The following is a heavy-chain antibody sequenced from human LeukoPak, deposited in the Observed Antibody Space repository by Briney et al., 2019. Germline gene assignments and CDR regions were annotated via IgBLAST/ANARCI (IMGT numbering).Heavy chain of an antibody. CDR2: INHSGST. D-gene: IGHD2-2*01. CDR3: ARGSVNYCSSTSCSGAFDI. Sequence: SETLSLTCAVYGGSFSGYYWSWIRQPPGEGLEWIGEINHSGSTNYNPSLKSRVTISVDTSKNQFSLKLSPVTAADTAVYYCARGSVNYCSSTSCSGAFDIWGQGTMVTVSS. J-gene: IGHJ3*02. CDR1: GGSFSGYY. V-gene: IGHV4-34*01.